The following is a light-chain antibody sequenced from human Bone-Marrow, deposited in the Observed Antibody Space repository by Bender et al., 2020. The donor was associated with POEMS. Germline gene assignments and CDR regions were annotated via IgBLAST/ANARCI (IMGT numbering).Light chain of an antibody. CDR1: NIGSKS. J-gene: IGLJ2*01. CDR3: QIWDSSYEVI. CDR2: DDT. V-gene: IGLV3-21*02. Sequence: SYVLTQPPSVSVAPGQTARITCGGNNIGSKSVHWYQQKPGQAPVLVVYDDTDRPSGIPERFSGSNSGNTATLTITRVEAGDEADYFCQIWDSSYEVIFGGGTRLTVL.